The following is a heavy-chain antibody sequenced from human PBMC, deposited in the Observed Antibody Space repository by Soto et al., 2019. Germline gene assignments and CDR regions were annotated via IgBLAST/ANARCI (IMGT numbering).Heavy chain of an antibody. Sequence: EVQLVESGGGLVQPGESLTLSCAASGFTVSRNYMNWVRQAPGKGLEWVSVIYYGGTTSYSDSVTGRFTISRDNSRNTLYLQLNSLRAEDTAVYYCARGQPYSGTYFPFDIWGQGTMVTVSS. CDR3: ARGQPYSGTYFPFDI. D-gene: IGHD1-26*01. CDR1: GFTVSRNY. CDR2: IYYGGTT. J-gene: IGHJ3*02. V-gene: IGHV3-66*01.